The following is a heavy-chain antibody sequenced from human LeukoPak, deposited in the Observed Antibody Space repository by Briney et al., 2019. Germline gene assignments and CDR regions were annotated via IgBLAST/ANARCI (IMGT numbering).Heavy chain of an antibody. V-gene: IGHV3-7*01. CDR1: GFTFSSYW. CDR2: IKQDGSEK. D-gene: IGHD6-13*01. CDR3: ARDRLPYSSSSLFDY. J-gene: IGHJ4*02. Sequence: QSGGSLRLSCAASGFTFSSYWMSWVRQAPGKGLEWVANIKQDGSEKYYVDSVKGRFTISRDNAKNSLYLQMNSLRAEDTAVYYCARDRLPYSSSSLFDYWGQGTLVTVSS.